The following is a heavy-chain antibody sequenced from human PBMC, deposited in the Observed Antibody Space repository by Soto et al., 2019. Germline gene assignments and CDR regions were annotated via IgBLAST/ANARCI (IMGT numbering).Heavy chain of an antibody. CDR2: IYYSGST. V-gene: IGHV4-59*01. Sequence: SETLSLTCTVSGGSIISYYWSWSRQPPGKGLEWIGYIYYSGSTNYNPSLKSRVTISVDTSKNQFSLKLSSVTAADTAVYYCARLGYCSSTSCYDWFDPWGQGTLVTVSS. D-gene: IGHD2-2*01. CDR3: ARLGYCSSTSCYDWFDP. CDR1: GGSIISYY. J-gene: IGHJ5*02.